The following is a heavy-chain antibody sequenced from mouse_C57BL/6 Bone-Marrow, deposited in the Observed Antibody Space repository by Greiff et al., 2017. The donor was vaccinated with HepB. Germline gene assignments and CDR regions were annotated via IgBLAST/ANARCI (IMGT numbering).Heavy chain of an antibody. Sequence: EVQLVESGPELVKPGASVKIPCKASGYTFTDYNMDWVKQSHGKSLEWIGDINPNNGGTIYNQKFKGKATLTVDKSSSTAYMELRSLTSEDTAVYYCARPLYYGSSHYAMDYWGQGTSVTVSS. D-gene: IGHD1-1*01. V-gene: IGHV1-18*01. CDR3: ARPLYYGSSHYAMDY. CDR2: INPNNGGT. CDR1: GYTFTDYN. J-gene: IGHJ4*01.